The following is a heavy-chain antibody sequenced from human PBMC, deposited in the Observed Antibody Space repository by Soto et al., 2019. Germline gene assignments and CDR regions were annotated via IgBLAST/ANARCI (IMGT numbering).Heavy chain of an antibody. CDR1: GFTFGSYF. CDR3: ARENWYSLDV. D-gene: IGHD1-26*01. V-gene: IGHV3-74*01. CDR2: ITVDGTTT. J-gene: IGHJ6*02. Sequence: GGSLRLSCAASGFTFGSYFMAWVRQGQGTGLMMVSQITVDGTTTNYADSVRGRFTVSRDNARNTLFLQMNGLRDDDTAIYYCARENWYSLDVWGQGTTVTVSS.